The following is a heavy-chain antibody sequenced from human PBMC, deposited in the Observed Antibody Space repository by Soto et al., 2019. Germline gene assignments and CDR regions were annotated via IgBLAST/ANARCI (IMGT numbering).Heavy chain of an antibody. CDR2: IYYSGST. V-gene: IGHV4-59*08. J-gene: IGHJ4*02. Sequence: SETLSLTCPVSGGSISSYYWSWIRQPPGKGLEWIGYIYYSGSTNYNPSLKSRVTISVDTSKNQFSLKLSSVTAADTAVYYCARQYGGSYADYWGQGTLVTVS. CDR1: GGSISSYY. D-gene: IGHD1-26*01. CDR3: ARQYGGSYADY.